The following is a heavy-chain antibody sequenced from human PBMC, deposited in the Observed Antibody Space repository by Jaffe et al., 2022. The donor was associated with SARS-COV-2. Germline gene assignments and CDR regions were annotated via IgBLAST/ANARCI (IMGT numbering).Heavy chain of an antibody. CDR3: ARANILTGYEGDFYGMDV. CDR2: IKQDGSEK. V-gene: IGHV3-7*01. Sequence: EVQLVESGGGLVQPGGSLRLSCAASGFTFSSYWMSWVRQAPGKGLEWVANIKQDGSEKYYVDSVKGRFTISRDNAKNSLYLQMNSLRAEDTAVYYCARANILTGYEGDFYGMDVWGQGTTVTVSS. D-gene: IGHD3-9*01. CDR1: GFTFSSYW. J-gene: IGHJ6*02.